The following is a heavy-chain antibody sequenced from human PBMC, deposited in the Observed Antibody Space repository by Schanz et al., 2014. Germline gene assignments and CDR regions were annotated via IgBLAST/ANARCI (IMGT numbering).Heavy chain of an antibody. D-gene: IGHD5-18*01. V-gene: IGHV1-8*02. Sequence: QVQLVQSGTEVKKPGASVKVSCKASGYTFTNFFLHWVRQAPGQGLEWLGWMNPNSGNPGFAQKFRGRVTMTRNTSMSTSYMELTSLRFDDTAVYYCARGGYSYALSAFDIWGQGTMVTVSS. J-gene: IGHJ3*02. CDR2: MNPNSGNP. CDR3: ARGGYSYALSAFDI. CDR1: GYTFTNFF.